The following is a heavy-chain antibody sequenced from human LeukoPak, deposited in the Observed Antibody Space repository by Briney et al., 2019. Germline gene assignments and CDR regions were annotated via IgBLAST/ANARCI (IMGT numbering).Heavy chain of an antibody. CDR1: GFTFSNYW. D-gene: IGHD2-2*01. Sequence: GSLRLSCEGSGFTFSNYWMSWVRQAPGKGLEWVANIQQHGSETYYGDSVKGRFTISRDNAKNSLYLQMNSLRAENTAVYYCATYSSSNGREFQYWGQGTLVTVSS. V-gene: IGHV3-7*01. CDR2: IQQHGSET. J-gene: IGHJ1*01. CDR3: ATYSSSNGREFQY.